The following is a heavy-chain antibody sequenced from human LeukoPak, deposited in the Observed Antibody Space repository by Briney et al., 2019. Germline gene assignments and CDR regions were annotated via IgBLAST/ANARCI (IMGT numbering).Heavy chain of an antibody. D-gene: IGHD3-10*01. V-gene: IGHV1-18*04. J-gene: IGHJ6*04. CDR3: ARAGLLWFGELLQVGLMDV. Sequence: GASVKVPCKASGYTFTSYGISWVRQAPGQGREGTGGISAYNGNTNYAQQLQGRVTMTTDTSTRTPYMELRSLRSDDTAVYYCARAGLLWFGELLQVGLMDVWGKGTTVTVSS. CDR2: ISAYNGNT. CDR1: GYTFTSYG.